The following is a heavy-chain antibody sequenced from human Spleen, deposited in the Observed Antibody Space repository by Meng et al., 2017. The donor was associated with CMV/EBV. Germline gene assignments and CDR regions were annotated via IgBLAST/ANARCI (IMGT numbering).Heavy chain of an antibody. CDR2: IKRDGSET. Sequence: GESLKISCAASGLTFTKYAMSWVRQAPGKGLEWVANIKRDGSETHYVDSVRGRFTISRDNAKNSLYLQMNSLGAEDTAVYYCARGFSFDYWGQGTLVTVSS. J-gene: IGHJ4*02. CDR1: GLTFTKYA. V-gene: IGHV3-7*01. CDR3: ARGFSFDY.